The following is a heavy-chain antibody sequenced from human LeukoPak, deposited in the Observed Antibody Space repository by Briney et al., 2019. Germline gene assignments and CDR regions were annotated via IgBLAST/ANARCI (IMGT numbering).Heavy chain of an antibody. Sequence: GGSLRLSCAAPGFILSSHAMHWVRQAPGKGLEWVALISGNGNKFYSDSVEGRVTISSDNPKNTVNLQMNSLRSDDTAVYYCARGVSAVGGYYYGMDVWGQGTTVTVSS. J-gene: IGHJ6*02. D-gene: IGHD6-13*01. CDR1: GFILSSHA. V-gene: IGHV3-30*03. CDR3: ARGVSAVGGYYYGMDV. CDR2: ISGNGNK.